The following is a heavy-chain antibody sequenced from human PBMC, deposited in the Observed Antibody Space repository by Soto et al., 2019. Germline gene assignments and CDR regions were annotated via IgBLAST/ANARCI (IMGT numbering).Heavy chain of an antibody. D-gene: IGHD6-13*01. CDR1: AGSISSYY. J-gene: IGHJ5*02. CDR2: IYYSGST. CDR3: ARAKAARYSSSWYWFDP. V-gene: IGHV4-59*08. Sequence: PSQTMSVTWTVSAGSISSYYWRWIRQPPGKGLEWIGYIYYSGSTNYNPALKSRVTISVDTSKNKFSLKLSSVTAADTAVYYCARAKAARYSSSWYWFDPWGQGALVTAPQ.